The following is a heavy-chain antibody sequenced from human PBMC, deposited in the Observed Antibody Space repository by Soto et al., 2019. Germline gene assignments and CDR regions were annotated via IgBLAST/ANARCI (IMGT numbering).Heavy chain of an antibody. CDR2: IIPIFGTA. V-gene: IGHV1-69*06. D-gene: IGHD5-18*01. J-gene: IGHJ5*02. CDR1: GGTFSSYA. CDR3: ARDGDTAMVSPLYNWFDP. Sequence: SVKVSCKASGGTFSSYAISWVRQAPGQGLEWMGGIIPIFGTANYAQKFQGRVTITADKSTSTAYMELSSLRSEDTAVYYCARDGDTAMVSPLYNWFDPWGQGTPVTVSS.